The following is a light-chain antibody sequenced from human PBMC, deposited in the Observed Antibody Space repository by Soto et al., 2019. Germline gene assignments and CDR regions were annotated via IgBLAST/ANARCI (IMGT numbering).Light chain of an antibody. J-gene: IGLJ2*01. V-gene: IGLV2-14*03. CDR1: SSDIGSYNY. CDR3: SSSTSSSPVV. CDR2: DVS. Sequence: QSALTQPASVSGSPGQPITISCTGTSSDIGSYNYVSWYQQHPGKAPKLIIFDVSDRPSGVPHRFSGSKSGNTASLTISGLQAEDEANYYCSSSTSSSPVVFGAGTKLTVL.